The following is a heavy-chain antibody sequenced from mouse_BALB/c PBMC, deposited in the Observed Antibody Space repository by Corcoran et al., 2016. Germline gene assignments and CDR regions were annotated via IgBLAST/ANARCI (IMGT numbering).Heavy chain of an antibody. J-gene: IGHJ4*01. CDR1: GYTFTSYV. D-gene: IGHD1-3*01. Sequence: EVQLPHSGPELVTPGASVKMSCKASGYTFTSYVMHWVKHKPGQGLEWIGYINPYNDGTKYNEKFKGKATLTSDKSSSTAYMELSSLTSEDSAFYYCARLYAGINMDYWGQGTSVTVSS. CDR2: INPYNDGT. V-gene: IGHV1S136*01. CDR3: ARLYAGINMDY.